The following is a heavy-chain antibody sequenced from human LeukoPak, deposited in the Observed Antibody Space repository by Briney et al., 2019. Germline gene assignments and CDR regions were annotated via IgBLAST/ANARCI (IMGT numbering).Heavy chain of an antibody. CDR1: GFTFSNYA. CDR3: PRQSYASGWNPFDY. CDR2: ISGGGITT. J-gene: IGHJ4*02. D-gene: IGHD6-19*01. V-gene: IGHV3-23*01. Sequence: GGSLRLSCAASGFTFSNYAMSWVRQAPGKGLEWVSTISGGGITTYYADSAKGRFTISRDNSKNTMFLQMNSLRADDTAVYYCPRQSYASGWNPFDYWGQEILVTVSS.